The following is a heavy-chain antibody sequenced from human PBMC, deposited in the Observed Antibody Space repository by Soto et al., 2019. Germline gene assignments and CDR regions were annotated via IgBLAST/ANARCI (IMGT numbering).Heavy chain of an antibody. J-gene: IGHJ6*04. CDR1: GGSINSGDYY. CDR3: ASDRYSGSGHSYNFYSGMDV. V-gene: IGHV4-30-4*01. CDR2: IFHSGST. D-gene: IGHD3-10*01. Sequence: SETLSLTGTVSGGSINSGDYYWTWVRQPPGKGLEWIGNIFHSGSTYYTPSLQSRVTISLDTSKNHFSLKLSSVTTSDTAVYSCASDRYSGSGHSYNFYSGMDVWGEGTPVTVSS.